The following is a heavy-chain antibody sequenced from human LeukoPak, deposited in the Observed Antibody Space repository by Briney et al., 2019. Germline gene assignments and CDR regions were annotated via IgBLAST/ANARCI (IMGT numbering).Heavy chain of an antibody. D-gene: IGHD3-22*01. CDR3: ASHKTYYYDSSGYEIDY. J-gene: IGHJ4*02. CDR2: ISSSSSYI. V-gene: IGHV3-21*01. Sequence: GGSLRLSCAASGFTFSNAWMSWVRQAPGRGLEWVASISSSSSYIYYADSVKGRFTISRDNAKYSLYLQMNSLRAEDTAVYYCASHKTYYYDSSGYEIDYWGQGTLVTVSS. CDR1: GFTFSNAW.